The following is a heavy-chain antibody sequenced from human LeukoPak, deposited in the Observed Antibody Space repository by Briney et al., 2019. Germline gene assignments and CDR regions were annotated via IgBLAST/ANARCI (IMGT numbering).Heavy chain of an antibody. CDR3: ASQAGYSSSWET. J-gene: IGHJ5*02. V-gene: IGHV3-73*01. CDR1: GLIFSGSA. D-gene: IGHD6-13*01. Sequence: GGSLKLSCAASGLIFSGSAMHWVRQAPGKGLEWVGRMRSKANNYATGYATSVIGRFTISRDDSKNTRYLEMNSLKIEDTAVYFCASQAGYSSSWETWGQGTLVTVSS. CDR2: MRSKANNYAT.